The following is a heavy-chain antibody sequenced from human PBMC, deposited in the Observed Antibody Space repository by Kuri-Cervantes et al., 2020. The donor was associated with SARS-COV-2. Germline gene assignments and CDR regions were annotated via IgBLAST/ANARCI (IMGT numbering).Heavy chain of an antibody. Sequence: GSLRLSCAVYGGSFSGYSWGWIRQPPGKGLEWIGEINHSGSTNYNPSLKSRVTISLDTSKSQFSLKLSSVTAADTAVYYCARVGLGYCSSTSCPKFDYWGQGTLVTVSS. D-gene: IGHD2-2*01. J-gene: IGHJ4*02. CDR3: ARVGLGYCSSTSCPKFDY. V-gene: IGHV4-34*01. CDR1: GGSFSGYS. CDR2: INHSGST.